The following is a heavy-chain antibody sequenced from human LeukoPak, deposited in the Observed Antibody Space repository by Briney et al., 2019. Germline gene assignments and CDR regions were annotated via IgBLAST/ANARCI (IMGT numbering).Heavy chain of an antibody. D-gene: IGHD2-2*01. CDR2: ISSTGTYI. CDR1: GFTLSDYS. Sequence: GGSLRLSCAASGFTLSDYSMDWVRQAPGKGLEWVSSISSTGTYIHYADSVKGRFTISRDNAKNSLYLQMNSLGAEDTAVYYCARDLGGLPEGIPSWLDPWGQGTLVTVSS. V-gene: IGHV3-21*01. J-gene: IGHJ5*02. CDR3: ARDLGGLPEGIPSWLDP.